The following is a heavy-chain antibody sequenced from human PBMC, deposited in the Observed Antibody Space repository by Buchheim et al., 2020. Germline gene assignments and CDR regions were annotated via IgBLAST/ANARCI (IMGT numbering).Heavy chain of an antibody. CDR1: GYSFTSYW. Sequence: EVQLVQSGAEVKKPGESLRISCKGSGYSFTSYWISWVRQMPGKGLEWMGRIDPSDSYTNYSPSFQGHVTISADMSISTAYPQWSSLKASDTAMYYCASGAYYYDSSGQPFDYWGQGTL. J-gene: IGHJ4*02. D-gene: IGHD3-22*01. V-gene: IGHV5-10-1*01. CDR2: IDPSDSYT. CDR3: ASGAYYYDSSGQPFDY.